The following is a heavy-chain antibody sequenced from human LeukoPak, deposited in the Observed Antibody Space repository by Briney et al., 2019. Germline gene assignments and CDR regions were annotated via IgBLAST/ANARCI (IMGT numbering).Heavy chain of an antibody. D-gene: IGHD3-3*01. CDR3: ASCYDFWSGPFDY. CDR2: ISYDGSNK. J-gene: IGHJ4*02. CDR1: GFTFSSYG. V-gene: IGHV3-30*03. Sequence: GGSLRLSCAASGFTFSSYGMHWVRQAPGKGLEWVAVISYDGSNKYYADSVKGRFTISRDNSKNTLYLQMNSLRAEDTAVYYCASCYDFWSGPFDYWGQGTLVTVSS.